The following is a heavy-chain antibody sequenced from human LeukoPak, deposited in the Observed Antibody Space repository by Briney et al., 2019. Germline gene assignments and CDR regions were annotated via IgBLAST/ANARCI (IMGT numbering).Heavy chain of an antibody. CDR3: VRDGGFYYTASPNSWFDP. J-gene: IGHJ5*02. CDR1: GFSISSDDC. V-gene: IGHV4-38-2*02. Sequence: SETLSLTCLVSGFSISSDDCWGWIRQPPGKRLEWIGSISNRGSPYYNPSLKSRVTMSVDTPNNHFSLRLSSVTAADTAVHYCVRDGGFYYTASPNSWFDPWGQGTLVTVSS. CDR2: ISNRGSP. D-gene: IGHD2-15*01.